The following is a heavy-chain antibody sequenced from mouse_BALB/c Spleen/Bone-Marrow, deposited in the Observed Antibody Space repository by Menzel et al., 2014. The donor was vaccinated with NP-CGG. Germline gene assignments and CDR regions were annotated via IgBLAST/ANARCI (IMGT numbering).Heavy chain of an antibody. J-gene: IGHJ2*01. Sequence: VQLQQSGAELVRPGSSVKISCKASGYPFSSYWMSWVKQRPGQGLEWIGQTYPGDGETNYNGKFKGNATLTADKSSSTAYMQLISLTSEDSAVYFCARKYGDYWGQGTTLTVS. CDR2: TYPGDGET. CDR1: GYPFSSYW. D-gene: IGHD2-10*02. CDR3: ARKYGDY. V-gene: IGHV1-80*01.